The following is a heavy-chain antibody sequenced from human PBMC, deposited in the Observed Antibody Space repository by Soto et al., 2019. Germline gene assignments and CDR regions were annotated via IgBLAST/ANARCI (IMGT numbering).Heavy chain of an antibody. Sequence: SETLSLTCAVSGGSISSGGYYWSWIRQHPGKGLEWIGYIYYSGSTYYNPSLKSRVTISVDTSKNQFSLKLSSVTAADTAVYYCARTIFGVVIGPVKYYFDYWGQGTLVTVSS. CDR3: ARTIFGVVIGPVKYYFDY. CDR1: GGSISSGGYY. V-gene: IGHV4-31*11. CDR2: IYYSGST. J-gene: IGHJ4*02. D-gene: IGHD3-3*01.